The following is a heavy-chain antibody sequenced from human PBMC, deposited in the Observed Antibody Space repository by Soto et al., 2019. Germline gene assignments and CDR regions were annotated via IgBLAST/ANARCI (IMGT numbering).Heavy chain of an antibody. CDR3: SRGTYYPQSSGLHADY. CDR1: GFSFNDYA. V-gene: IGHV3-30*03. J-gene: IGHJ4*02. D-gene: IGHD3-22*01. Sequence: GGSLRLSCATSGFSFNDYAMYWVRQAPGQGLEWVAIISSDGHHQFYLDNLRGRFTVSRDNSKNTLYLQMNGLRPEDTAVYYCSRGTYYPQSSGLHADYWGPGTVVTVSS. CDR2: ISSDGHHQ.